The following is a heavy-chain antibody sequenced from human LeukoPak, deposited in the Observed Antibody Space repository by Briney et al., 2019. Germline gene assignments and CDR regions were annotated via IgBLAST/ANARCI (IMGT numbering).Heavy chain of an antibody. V-gene: IGHV4-39*02. D-gene: IGHD3-3*01. CDR1: GGSISGSSYY. J-gene: IGHJ4*02. Sequence: SETLSLTCTVSGGSISGSSYYWGWIRQPPGKGLEWIGSIYYSGSTYYNPSLKSRVTISVDTSKNQFSLKLNSVTATDTAVYYCARGLYDFWSGYTLGYWGQGTLVTVSS. CDR2: IYYSGST. CDR3: ARGLYDFWSGYTLGY.